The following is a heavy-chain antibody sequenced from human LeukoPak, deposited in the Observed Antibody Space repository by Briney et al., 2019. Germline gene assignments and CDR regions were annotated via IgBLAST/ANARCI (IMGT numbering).Heavy chain of an antibody. CDR1: GYTFIDYF. D-gene: IGHD3-3*01. Sequence: AASVKVSCKASGYTFIDYFLHWVRQAPGQGLEWMGWISAYNGNTNYAQKLQGRVTMTTDTSTSTAYMELRSLRSDDTAVYYCARLNLHYDFWSGPSDYWGQGTLVTVSS. V-gene: IGHV1-18*04. J-gene: IGHJ4*02. CDR2: ISAYNGNT. CDR3: ARLNLHYDFWSGPSDY.